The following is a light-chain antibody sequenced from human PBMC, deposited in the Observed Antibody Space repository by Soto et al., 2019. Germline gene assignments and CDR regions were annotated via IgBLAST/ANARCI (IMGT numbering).Light chain of an antibody. J-gene: IGKJ1*01. CDR2: AAS. CDR1: QSIVIS. CDR3: QQSYSSPTWT. Sequence: DIQMTQSPSSLSGSVGDGVTITCLASQSIVISLNWYQQRPGKAPKLLVFAASSLQSGVPSRFSGSGSGTDFTLTISSLHPEDFATYYCQQSYSSPTWTFGQGTKVDIK. V-gene: IGKV1-39*01.